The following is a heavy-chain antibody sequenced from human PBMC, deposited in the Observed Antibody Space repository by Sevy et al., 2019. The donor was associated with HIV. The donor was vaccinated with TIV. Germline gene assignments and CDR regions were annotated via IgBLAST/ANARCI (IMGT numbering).Heavy chain of an antibody. D-gene: IGHD2-8*01. CDR3: AREGCTQPHDY. V-gene: IGHV3-23*01. Sequence: GGSLRLACAASGFTFAKYSMSWVRQAPGKGLEWVSTFSFGCGRINYADSVKGRYTISRDDSKNTLFLQMNSLRAEDTATYFCAREGCTQPHDYWGQGTLVTVSS. J-gene: IGHJ4*02. CDR2: FSFGCGRI. CDR1: GFTFAKYS.